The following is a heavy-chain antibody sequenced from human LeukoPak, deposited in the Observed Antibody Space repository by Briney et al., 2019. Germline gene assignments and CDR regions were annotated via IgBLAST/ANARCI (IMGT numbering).Heavy chain of an antibody. CDR3: ARGSSGWYGEAGY. CDR2: ISGSGGST. J-gene: IGHJ4*02. D-gene: IGHD6-19*01. Sequence: GGSLRLSCAASGFTFSSYAMSWVRQAPGKGLEWVSAISGSGGSTYYADSVKGRFTISRDNSKNTLYLQMNSLRAEDTAVYYCARGSSGWYGEAGYWGQGTLVTVSS. V-gene: IGHV3-23*01. CDR1: GFTFSSYA.